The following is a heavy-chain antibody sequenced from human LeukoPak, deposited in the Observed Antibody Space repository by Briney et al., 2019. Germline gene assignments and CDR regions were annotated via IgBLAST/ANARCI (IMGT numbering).Heavy chain of an antibody. J-gene: IGHJ4*02. Sequence: GGSLRLSCTASGFIFDDYAMHWVRQAPGKGLEWVSGISWSSGTIEYADSVKGRFTISRDNAKNSLYLQMNSLRAEDTALYYCARESYVDTAIAYWGQGTLVTVSS. CDR3: ARESYVDTAIAY. CDR1: GFIFDDYA. D-gene: IGHD5-18*01. CDR2: ISWSSGTI. V-gene: IGHV3-9*01.